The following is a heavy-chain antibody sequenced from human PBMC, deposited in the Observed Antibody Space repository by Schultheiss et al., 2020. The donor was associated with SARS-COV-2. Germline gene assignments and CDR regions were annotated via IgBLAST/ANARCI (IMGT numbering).Heavy chain of an antibody. CDR1: GYSFTSYW. J-gene: IGHJ5*02. Sequence: GSLRLSCKGSGYSFTSYWIGWVRQMPGKGLEWMGIIYPGDSDTRYSPSFQGQVTISADKSISTAYLQWSSLKASDTAMYYCARLARYCSSTSCYGWFDPWGQGTLVTVSS. CDR3: ARLARYCSSTSCYGWFDP. D-gene: IGHD2-2*01. V-gene: IGHV5-51*01. CDR2: IYPGDSDT.